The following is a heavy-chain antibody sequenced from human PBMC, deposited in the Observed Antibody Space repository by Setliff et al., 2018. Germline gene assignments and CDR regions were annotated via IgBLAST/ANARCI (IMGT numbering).Heavy chain of an antibody. CDR3: AGVLVLGYNWFDP. D-gene: IGHD3-10*01. CDR1: GEFFSGYF. CDR2: ISHSGNT. Sequence: PSETLSLTCAVYGEFFSGYFWSWIRQTPEKGLEWIGEISHSGNTNYTPSFKSRVTISIDTSKNQFSLKVNSVTAADTAVYFCAGVLVLGYNWFDPWGQGTLVTVSS. V-gene: IGHV4-34*01. J-gene: IGHJ5*02.